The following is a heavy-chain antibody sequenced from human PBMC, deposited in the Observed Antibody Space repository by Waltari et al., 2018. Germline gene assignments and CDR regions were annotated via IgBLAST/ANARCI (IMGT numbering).Heavy chain of an antibody. Sequence: QVQLQESGPGLVKPSETLSLTCTVSGGSISSYYWSWIRQPAGKGLEWIGRIYTSGSTNYTPSLKSRVTMSVDTSKNQFSLKLSSVTAADTAVYYCAREMGYCSGGSCRNYYYYYYMDVWGKGTTVTISS. D-gene: IGHD2-15*01. CDR3: AREMGYCSGGSCRNYYYYYYMDV. CDR2: IYTSGST. J-gene: IGHJ6*03. V-gene: IGHV4-4*07. CDR1: GGSISSYY.